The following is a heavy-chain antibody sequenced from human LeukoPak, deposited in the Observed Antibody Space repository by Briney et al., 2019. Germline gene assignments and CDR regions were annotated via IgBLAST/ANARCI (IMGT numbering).Heavy chain of an antibody. Sequence: GGSLRLSCAASGFTFSSYSMNWVRQAPGKGLEWVSSISSSSSYLYYADSVKGRFTISRDNAKNSLYLQMNSLRAEDTAVYYCARDPTPGDPPHYWGQGTLVTVSS. CDR1: GFTFSSYS. D-gene: IGHD4-17*01. J-gene: IGHJ4*02. CDR3: ARDPTPGDPPHY. CDR2: ISSSSSYL. V-gene: IGHV3-21*01.